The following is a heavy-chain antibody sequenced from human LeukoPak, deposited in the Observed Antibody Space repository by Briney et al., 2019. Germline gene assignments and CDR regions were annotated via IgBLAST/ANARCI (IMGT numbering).Heavy chain of an antibody. D-gene: IGHD4/OR15-4a*01. V-gene: IGHV3-7*01. CDR2: IKEDGREK. CDR3: ARDTDNYGAGTDAFDS. J-gene: IGHJ3*02. Sequence: PGGSLRLSCAASGFAFSSYWMSWVRQAPGKGLEWVATIKEDGREKYYVDSVKGRFTISRDNAKNSLYLQMNSLRAEDTAVYYCARDTDNYGAGTDAFDSWGQGTMVTVSS. CDR1: GFAFSSYW.